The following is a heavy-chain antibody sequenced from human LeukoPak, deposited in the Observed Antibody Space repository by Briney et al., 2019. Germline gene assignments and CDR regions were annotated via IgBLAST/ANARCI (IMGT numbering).Heavy chain of an antibody. V-gene: IGHV4-4*07. Sequence: PSETLSLTCTVSGGSISSYYWSWIRQPAGKGLEWIGRIYTSGSTNYNPSLKSRVTMSVDTSKNQFSLKLSSVTAADTAVYYCARGIVVVPAAMERDAFDIWGQGTMVTVSS. CDR2: IYTSGST. D-gene: IGHD2-2*01. J-gene: IGHJ3*02. CDR1: GGSISSYY. CDR3: ARGIVVVPAAMERDAFDI.